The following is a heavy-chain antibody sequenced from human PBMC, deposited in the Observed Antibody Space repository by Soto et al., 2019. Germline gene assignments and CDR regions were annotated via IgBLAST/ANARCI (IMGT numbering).Heavy chain of an antibody. V-gene: IGHV1-2*04. Sequence: QVQLVQSGAEVKKPGASVKVSCKASGYTFTGYYMHWVRQAPGQGLEWMGWINPNSGGTNYAQKFQGWVTMTRDTSISTAYMELSRLRSDDTAVYYCARMGGAAAARYWYFDLWGRGTLVTVSS. J-gene: IGHJ2*01. CDR1: GYTFTGYY. CDR3: ARMGGAAAARYWYFDL. CDR2: INPNSGGT. D-gene: IGHD6-13*01.